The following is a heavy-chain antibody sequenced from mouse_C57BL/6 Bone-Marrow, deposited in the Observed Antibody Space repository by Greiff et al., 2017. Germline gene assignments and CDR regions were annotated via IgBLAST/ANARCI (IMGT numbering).Heavy chain of an antibody. CDR1: GFSLTSYG. CDR2: IWGDGST. V-gene: IGHV2-3*01. Sequence: VQRVESGPGLVAPSQSLSITCTVSGFSLTSYGVSWVRQPPGKGLEWLGVIWGDGSTNYHSALISRLSISKDNSKSQVFLKLNSLQTDDTATYYCAKTGATVYYDYDDWYFDVWGTGTTVTVSS. D-gene: IGHD2-4*01. CDR3: AKTGATVYYDYDDWYFDV. J-gene: IGHJ1*03.